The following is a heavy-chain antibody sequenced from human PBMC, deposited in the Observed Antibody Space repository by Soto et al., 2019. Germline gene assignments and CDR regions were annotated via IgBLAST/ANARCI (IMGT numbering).Heavy chain of an antibody. V-gene: IGHV3-30-3*01. J-gene: IGHJ3*02. Sequence: GGSLRLSCVASGFTFSSYGMHWVRQAPGKGLEWVAVIPNTENKKYYADSVKGRFTISRDNSQNTLFLQMDSLMSEETAVYYCARTAGGRVRGALDIWGQGTMVTVSS. CDR2: IPNTENKK. D-gene: IGHD6-13*01. CDR3: ARTAGGRVRGALDI. CDR1: GFTFSSYG.